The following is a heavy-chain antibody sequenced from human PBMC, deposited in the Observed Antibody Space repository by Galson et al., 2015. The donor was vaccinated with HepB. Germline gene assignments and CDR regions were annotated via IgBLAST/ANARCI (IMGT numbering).Heavy chain of an antibody. CDR3: STDSGQLGGYYYYMDV. CDR1: GYTLTELS. V-gene: IGHV1-24*01. Sequence: SVKVSCKVSGYTLTELSKHWVRQAPGKGLEWMGGFDPEDGETIYAQRFQGRVTMNEDTSTDTAYKELSSLRSEDTAGYYCSTDSGQLGGYYYYMDVWGKGTTVTVCS. CDR2: FDPEDGET. D-gene: IGHD6-6*01. J-gene: IGHJ6*03.